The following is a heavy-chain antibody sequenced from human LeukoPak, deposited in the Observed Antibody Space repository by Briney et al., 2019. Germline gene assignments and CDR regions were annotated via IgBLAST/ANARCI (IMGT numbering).Heavy chain of an antibody. CDR3: ARGVVTGTTFDY. V-gene: IGHV4-59*11. Sequence: SETLSLTCTVSGDSISSHYWSWIRQPPGKGLEWIGYIYYSGSTNYNPSLKSRVTISVDTSKNQFSLKLRSVTAADTAVYYCARGVVTGTTFDYWGPGTLVTVSS. CDR1: GDSISSHY. D-gene: IGHD1-7*01. CDR2: IYYSGST. J-gene: IGHJ4*02.